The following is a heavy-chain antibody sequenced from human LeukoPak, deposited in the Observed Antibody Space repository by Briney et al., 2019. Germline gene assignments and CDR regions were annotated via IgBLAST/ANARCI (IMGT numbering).Heavy chain of an antibody. J-gene: IGHJ5*02. Sequence: SGGSLRLSCAASGFTFSSYSMNWVRQAPGKGLEWVSSISSSSSYKYYADSVKGRFTITRDNAKNSLYLQMNSLRADDTAVYYCATVVPAAPGWFDPWGQGTLVTVSS. CDR3: ATVVPAAPGWFDP. V-gene: IGHV3-21*04. CDR1: GFTFSSYS. D-gene: IGHD2-2*01. CDR2: ISSSSSYK.